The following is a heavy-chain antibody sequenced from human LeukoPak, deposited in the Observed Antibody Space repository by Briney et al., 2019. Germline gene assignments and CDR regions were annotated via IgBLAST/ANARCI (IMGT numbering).Heavy chain of an antibody. Sequence: GGSLRLSCAASGFTFINYAMHWIRQAPGKGLEWVAVVSYDGTKKYYADSVKGRFTISRDSSKNTLYLEMDSLRADDTAVYYCARDVNVGTTNFYFDYWGQGTPVTVSS. CDR3: ARDVNVGTTNFYFDY. CDR2: VSYDGTKK. CDR1: GFTFINYA. J-gene: IGHJ4*02. D-gene: IGHD7-27*01. V-gene: IGHV3-30*04.